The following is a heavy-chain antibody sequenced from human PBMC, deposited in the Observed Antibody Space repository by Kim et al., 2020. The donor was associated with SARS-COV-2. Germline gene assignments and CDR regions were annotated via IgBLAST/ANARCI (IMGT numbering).Heavy chain of an antibody. CDR3: ARDGTYYGSGRGFDY. CDR2: IYYSGST. CDR1: GGSISSGGYY. J-gene: IGHJ4*02. D-gene: IGHD3-10*01. Sequence: SETLSLTCTVSGGSISSGGYYWSWIRQHPGKGLEWIGYIYYSGSTYYNPSLKSRVTISVDTSKNQFSLKLSSVTAADTAVYYCARDGTYYGSGRGFDYWGQGTLVTVSS. V-gene: IGHV4-31*03.